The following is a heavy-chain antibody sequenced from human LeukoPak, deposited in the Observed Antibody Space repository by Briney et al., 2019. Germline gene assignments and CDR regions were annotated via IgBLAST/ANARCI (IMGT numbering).Heavy chain of an antibody. CDR2: INPSGGST. V-gene: IGHV1-46*01. CDR3: ARNPVDQTVAGRIYYYYGMDV. Sequence: ASVKVSCKASGYTFTSYYMHWVRQAPGQGLEWMGIINPSGGSTSYAQKFQGRVTMTRDTSTSTVYMELSSLRSEDTAVYYCARNPVDQTVAGRIYYYYGMDVWGQGTTVTVSS. CDR1: GYTFTSYY. D-gene: IGHD6-19*01. J-gene: IGHJ6*02.